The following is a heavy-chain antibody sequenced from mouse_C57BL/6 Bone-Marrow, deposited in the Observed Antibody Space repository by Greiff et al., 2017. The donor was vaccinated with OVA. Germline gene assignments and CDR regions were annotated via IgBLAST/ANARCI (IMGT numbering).Heavy chain of an antibody. CDR1: GYTFTDYY. Sequence: QVQLKQSGAELVRPGASVKLSCKASGYTFTDYYINWVKQRPGQGLEWIARIYPGSGNTYYNEKFKGKATLTAEKSSSTAYMQLSSLTSEDSAVYFCARGKRWKYFDYWGQGTTLTVSS. CDR2: IYPGSGNT. V-gene: IGHV1-76*01. J-gene: IGHJ2*01. CDR3: ARGKRWKYFDY. D-gene: IGHD1-1*01.